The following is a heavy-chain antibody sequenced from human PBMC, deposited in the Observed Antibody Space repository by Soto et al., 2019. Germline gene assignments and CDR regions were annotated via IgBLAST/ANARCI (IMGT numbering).Heavy chain of an antibody. Sequence: QVQLVQSGAEEKKPGASVKVSCKASGYTFTSYAMHWVRQAPGQRLEWMGWINAGNGNTKYSQKFQGRVTITRDTAASTADMELSSLRSEDTAVYYCARGGGWYVWFDPWGQGTLVTGSS. D-gene: IGHD6-19*01. CDR2: INAGNGNT. J-gene: IGHJ5*02. V-gene: IGHV1-3*05. CDR1: GYTFTSYA. CDR3: ARGGGWYVWFDP.